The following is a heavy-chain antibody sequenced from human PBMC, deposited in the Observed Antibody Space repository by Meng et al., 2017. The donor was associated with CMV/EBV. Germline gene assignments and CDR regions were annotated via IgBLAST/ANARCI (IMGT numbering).Heavy chain of an antibody. V-gene: IGHV4-34*01. CDR3: ARGKVDIVN. Sequence: SQTLSLTCAVYGGSFSGYYWSWIRQRPGKGLEWIGEINHSGSTNYNPSLKSRVTISVDTSKNQFSLKLSSVTAADTAVYYCARGKVDIVNWGQGTLVTVSS. J-gene: IGHJ4*02. CDR2: INHSGST. D-gene: IGHD5-12*01. CDR1: GGSFSGYY.